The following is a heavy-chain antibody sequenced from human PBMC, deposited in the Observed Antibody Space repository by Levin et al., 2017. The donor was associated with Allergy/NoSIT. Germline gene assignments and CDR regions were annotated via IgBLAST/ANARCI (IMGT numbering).Heavy chain of an antibody. CDR2: ISDSGGNT. D-gene: IGHD3-3*01. J-gene: IGHJ4*02. V-gene: IGHV3-23*01. Sequence: PGESLKISCAGSGFTFSSYGMSWVRQAPGKGLEWVSGISDSGGNTYYTDSVKGRFTISRDKSKNTLYLQMNSLRAEDTAIYYCAKDRSSVFWSGSSHWGQGTLVTVSS. CDR1: GFTFSSYG. CDR3: AKDRSSVFWSGSSH.